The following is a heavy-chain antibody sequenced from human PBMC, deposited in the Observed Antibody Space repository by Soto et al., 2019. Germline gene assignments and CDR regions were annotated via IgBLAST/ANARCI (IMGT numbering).Heavy chain of an antibody. D-gene: IGHD3-3*01. CDR2: ISSSSSTI. J-gene: IGHJ6*02. CDR1: GFTFSSYS. V-gene: IGHV3-48*02. CDR3: ARDSSSLEWLLYAPSGCMDV. Sequence: GGSLRLSCAASGFTFSSYSMNWVRQAPGKGLEWVSYISSSSSTIYYADSVKGRFTISRDNAKNSLYLQMNSLRDEDTAVYYCARDSSSLEWLLYAPSGCMDVWGQGSTVTVSS.